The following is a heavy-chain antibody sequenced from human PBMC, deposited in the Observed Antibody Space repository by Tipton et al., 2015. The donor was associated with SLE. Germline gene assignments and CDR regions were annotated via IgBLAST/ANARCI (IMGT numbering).Heavy chain of an antibody. Sequence: LRLSCSVSADSIRRSYWSWIRQPPGKGLEWIGYIYYTGDTNYNPSLKSRVTISADTSKNQISLMLSSVTAADTAVYYRARTLDALDIWGQGTMVTVSS. CDR3: ARTLDALDI. CDR1: ADSIRRSY. J-gene: IGHJ3*02. V-gene: IGHV4-59*08. CDR2: IYYTGDT.